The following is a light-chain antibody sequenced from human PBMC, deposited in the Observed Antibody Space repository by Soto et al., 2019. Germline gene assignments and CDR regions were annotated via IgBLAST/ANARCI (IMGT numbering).Light chain of an antibody. CDR3: SSYTSSDTPYV. J-gene: IGLJ1*01. Sequence: QSALTQPASVSGSPGQSITISCTGTSSDVGDYKYVSWYQQHPDKAPKLIIFVNSNRPSGVSNRFSGSKSGNTASLTISGLQAEDGADYYCSSYTSSDTPYVFGTGTKLTVL. CDR2: VNS. CDR1: SSDVGDYKY. V-gene: IGLV2-14*01.